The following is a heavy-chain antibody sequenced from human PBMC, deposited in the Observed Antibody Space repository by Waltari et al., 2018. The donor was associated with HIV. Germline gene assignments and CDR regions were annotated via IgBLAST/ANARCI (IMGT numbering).Heavy chain of an antibody. J-gene: IGHJ4*02. CDR1: GFTFGSYR. CDR3: ARDYSGTYADFDY. CDR2: ISSSGSTI. Sequence: EVQLVEPGGGLVPPGGSLRLSCPASGFTFGSYRMNWVRQAPGKGLEWVSYISSSGSTIYYADSVRGRFTISRDNAKNSLYLQLNSLRAEDTAVYYCARDYSGTYADFDYWGQGTLVTVSS. V-gene: IGHV3-48*01. D-gene: IGHD1-26*01.